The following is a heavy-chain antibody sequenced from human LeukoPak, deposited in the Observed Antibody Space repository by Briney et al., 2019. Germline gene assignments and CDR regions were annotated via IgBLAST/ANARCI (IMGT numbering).Heavy chain of an antibody. CDR3: ARGSYDEDYFDY. Sequence: HPGGSLRLSCAASGFTFSSYAMSWVRQAPGKGLEWVSAISGSGGSTYYADSVKGRFTISRDNSKNTLYLQMNSLRAEDTAVYYCARGSYDEDYFDYWGQGTLVTVSS. V-gene: IGHV3-23*01. CDR1: GFTFSSYA. CDR2: ISGSGGST. D-gene: IGHD3-22*01. J-gene: IGHJ4*02.